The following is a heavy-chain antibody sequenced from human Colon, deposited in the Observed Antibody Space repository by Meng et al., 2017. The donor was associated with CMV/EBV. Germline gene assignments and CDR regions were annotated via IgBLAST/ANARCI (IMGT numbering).Heavy chain of an antibody. J-gene: IGHJ1*01. CDR2: INSNSGGT. CDR3: ATVSSGYYLYFQH. D-gene: IGHD3-22*01. V-gene: IGHV1-2*02. CDR1: GYTFTGYY. Sequence: GQLVQSGAEVKKPGASVKVSCKASGYTFTGYYMHWVRQAPGQGLEWMGWINSNSGGTNYAQKFQDRVTMTRDTSISTAYMELSRLRSDDTAVYYCATVSSGYYLYFQHWGQGTLVTVSS.